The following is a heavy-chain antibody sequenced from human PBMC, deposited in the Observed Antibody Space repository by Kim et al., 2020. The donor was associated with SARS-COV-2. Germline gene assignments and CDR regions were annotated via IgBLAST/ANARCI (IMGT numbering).Heavy chain of an antibody. D-gene: IGHD7-27*01. CDR1: GFTFSSYS. V-gene: IGHV3-48*02. J-gene: IGHJ6*02. CDR2: ISSSSSTI. Sequence: GGSLRLSCAASGFTFSSYSMNWVRQAPGKGLEWVSYISSSSSTIYYADSVKGRFTISRDNAKNSLYLQMNSLRDEDTAVYYCAREGALGTGEPYYYYGMDVCGQGTTVTVSS. CDR3: AREGALGTGEPYYYYGMDV.